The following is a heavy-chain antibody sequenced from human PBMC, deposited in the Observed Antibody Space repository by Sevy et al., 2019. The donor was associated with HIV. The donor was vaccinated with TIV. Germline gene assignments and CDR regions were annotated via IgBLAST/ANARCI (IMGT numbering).Heavy chain of an antibody. CDR2: INGPGCST. D-gene: IGHD6-6*01. CDR3: ARRSTRIASSSVAFFDS. V-gene: IGHV3-23*01. J-gene: IGHJ4*01. CDR1: GFASGYTFRSFA. Sequence: GGSLRLSCAASGFASGYTFRSFAMSWVRQRPGKGLDWISTINGPGCSTYYADSVTGRFTLSRDNSNNTLFLQMDSLTPEDTALYYCARRSTRIASSSVAFFDSWGHGTLVTVSS.